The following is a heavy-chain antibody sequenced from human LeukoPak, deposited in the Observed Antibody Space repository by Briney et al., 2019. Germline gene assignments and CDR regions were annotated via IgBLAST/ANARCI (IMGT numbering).Heavy chain of an antibody. D-gene: IGHD2-15*01. V-gene: IGHV4-61*02. Sequence: PSQTLSLTCTVSGGSISSGSYYWSWIRQPAGKGLEWIGRIYTSGSTNYNPSLKSRVTISVDTSKNQFSLRLRSVTAADTAVYYCARGRVAYSAYYFDYWGRGTLVTVSS. J-gene: IGHJ4*02. CDR3: ARGRVAYSAYYFDY. CDR2: IYTSGST. CDR1: GGSISSGSYY.